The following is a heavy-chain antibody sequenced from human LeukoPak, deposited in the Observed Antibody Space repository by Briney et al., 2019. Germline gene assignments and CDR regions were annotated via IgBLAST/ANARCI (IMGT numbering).Heavy chain of an antibody. V-gene: IGHV1-2*02. CDR2: INPNSGGT. Sequence: ASVKVSCKASGFTFTGFYMHWVRQAPGQGLEWMGWINPNSGGTNYAQKFQGRVTMTRDTSINTAYMELSRLRSDDTAVYYCARQDSSSHIWGQEPWSPSPQ. D-gene: IGHD6-13*01. CDR3: ARQDSSSHI. CDR1: GFTFTGFY. J-gene: IGHJ4*01.